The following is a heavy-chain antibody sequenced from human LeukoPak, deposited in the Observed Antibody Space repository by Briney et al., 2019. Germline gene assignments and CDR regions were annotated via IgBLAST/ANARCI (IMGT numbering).Heavy chain of an antibody. D-gene: IGHD1-20*01. V-gene: IGHV1-46*01. J-gene: IGHJ4*02. CDR2: INPSGGST. CDR1: GYTFTSYY. Sequence: ASVKVSCKASGYTFTSYYMHWVRQAPGQGLEWMGIINPSGGSTSYAQKFQGRVTMTRDTSTSTAYMELGSLRPEDTAVYYCARDPQPGVTGTPVEDYWGQGTLVTVSS. CDR3: ARDPQPGVTGTPVEDY.